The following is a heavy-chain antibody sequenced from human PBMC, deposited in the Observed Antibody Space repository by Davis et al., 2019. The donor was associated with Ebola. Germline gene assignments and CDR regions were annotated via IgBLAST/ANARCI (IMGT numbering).Heavy chain of an antibody. J-gene: IGHJ5*02. CDR1: GFTFGDYA. V-gene: IGHV3-49*03. Sequence: GESLKISCTASGFTFGDYAMSWFRQAPGKGLEWVGFIRSKAYGGTTEYAASVKGRFTISRDDSKSIAYLQMNSLKTEDTAVYYCTLSSSSEGANWFDPWGQGTLVTVSS. D-gene: IGHD6-6*01. CDR2: IRSKAYGGTT. CDR3: TLSSSSEGANWFDP.